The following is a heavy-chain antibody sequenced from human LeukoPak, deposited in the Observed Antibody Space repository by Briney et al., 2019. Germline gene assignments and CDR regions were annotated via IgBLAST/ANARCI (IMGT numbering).Heavy chain of an antibody. CDR3: ARQCCRGASREFDP. V-gene: IGHV5-51*01. J-gene: IGHJ5*02. CDR2: IYPSDSDT. D-gene: IGHD3-10*01. CDR1: GYTFTDYW. Sequence: GESLKISCKGSGYTFTDYWIAWVRQMPGKGLEWRGIIYPSDSDTSYRPSFPGQVTFSADKSINTAYLQWSSLRASDTAIYYCARQCCRGASREFDPWGQGTLVTVSS.